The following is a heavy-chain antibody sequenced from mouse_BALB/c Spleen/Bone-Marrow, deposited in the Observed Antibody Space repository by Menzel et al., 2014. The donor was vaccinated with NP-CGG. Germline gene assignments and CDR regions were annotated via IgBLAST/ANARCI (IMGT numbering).Heavy chain of an antibody. Sequence: VQLQQSGPSLVKPSQTLSLTCSVTGDSITNAYWNWIRKFPGNKIDYMGYISYSGNTYYNPSLKSRISITRDTSKNQFYLQLNSVTTEDTATYFCARGTGYYFDYWGQGTTRTVSS. CDR3: ARGTGYYFDY. J-gene: IGHJ2*01. V-gene: IGHV3-8*02. CDR2: ISYSGNT. CDR1: GDSITNAY. D-gene: IGHD3-3*01.